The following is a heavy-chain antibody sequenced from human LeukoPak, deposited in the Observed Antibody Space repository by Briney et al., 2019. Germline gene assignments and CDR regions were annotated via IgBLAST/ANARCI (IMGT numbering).Heavy chain of an antibody. CDR2: INSDGSST. Sequence: GGSLRLSCAASGFTFTSYWMHWVRQAPGQGLVWVSRINSDGSSTSYAESMKGRFTISRDNAKSTLYLQMNSLRAEDTAVYYCARVLGYSSSWYGFALDIWGQGTMVTVSS. CDR3: ARVLGYSSSWYGFALDI. J-gene: IGHJ3*02. CDR1: GFTFTSYW. D-gene: IGHD6-13*01. V-gene: IGHV3-74*01.